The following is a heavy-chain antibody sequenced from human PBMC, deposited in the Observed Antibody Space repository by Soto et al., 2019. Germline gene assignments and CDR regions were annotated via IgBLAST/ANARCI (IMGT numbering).Heavy chain of an antibody. J-gene: IGHJ3*02. CDR2: ISSSSSTI. CDR3: ARGDFWSGYYAFDI. CDR1: GFTFSSYS. V-gene: IGHV3-48*02. Sequence: GGSLRLSCAASGFTFSSYSMNWVRQAPGKGLEWVSCISSSSSTIYYADSVKGRFTISRDNAKNSLYLEMNSLRDEDTAVYYCARGDFWSGYYAFDIWGQGTMVTVSS. D-gene: IGHD3-3*01.